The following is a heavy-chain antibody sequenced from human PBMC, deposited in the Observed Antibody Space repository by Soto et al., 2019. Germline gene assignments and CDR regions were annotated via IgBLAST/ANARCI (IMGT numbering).Heavy chain of an antibody. J-gene: IGHJ4*02. CDR3: ARHWTVGRERDCSSTSCLYFDY. CDR2: IYYSGST. D-gene: IGHD2-2*01. Sequence: SETLSLTCTVSGGSISSYYWSWIRQPPGKGLEWIGYIYYSGSTNYNPSLKSRVTISVDTSKNQFSLKLSSVTAADTAVYYCARHWTVGRERDCSSTSCLYFDYWGQGTLVTVSS. V-gene: IGHV4-59*08. CDR1: GGSISSYY.